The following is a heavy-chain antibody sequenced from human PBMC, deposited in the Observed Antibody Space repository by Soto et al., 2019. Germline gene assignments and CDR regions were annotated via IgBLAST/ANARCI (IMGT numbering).Heavy chain of an antibody. J-gene: IGHJ6*03. CDR3: ARYPSPRYCSGGSCYSRDFRDYYYMDV. D-gene: IGHD2-15*01. V-gene: IGHV4-34*01. Sequence: SETLSLTCAVYGGSFSGYYWSWIRQPPGKGLEWIGEINHSGSTNYNPSLKSRVTISVDTSKNQFSLKLSSVTAADTAVYYCARYPSPRYCSGGSCYSRDFRDYYYMDVWGKGTTVTVSS. CDR1: GGSFSGYY. CDR2: INHSGST.